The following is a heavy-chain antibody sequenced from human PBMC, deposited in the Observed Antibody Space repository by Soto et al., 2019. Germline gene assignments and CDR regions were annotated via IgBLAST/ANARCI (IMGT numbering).Heavy chain of an antibody. J-gene: IGHJ5*02. CDR3: ARAAGRSKLLPYYFDP. CDR2: INPSTGDT. CDR1: GYVFTTSA. Sequence: ASVKVSCKASGYVFTTSAIHWVRQAAGQRLEWLGWINPSTGDTKYSQDFRGRVSFTLDTSATTAYMALTSLTSHDTAVYYCARAAGRSKLLPYYFDPWGQGTLVT. D-gene: IGHD3-22*01. V-gene: IGHV1-3*01.